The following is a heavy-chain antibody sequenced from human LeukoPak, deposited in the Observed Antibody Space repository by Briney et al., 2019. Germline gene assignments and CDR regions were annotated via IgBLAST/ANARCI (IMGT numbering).Heavy chain of an antibody. CDR2: IYYSGST. Sequence: SETLSLTCNVSGGSISSYYWSWIRQPPGRGLERIGYIYYSGSTKYDPSLNSRVTISVDTSKNQFSLKLSSVTAADTAVYYCARGFGELPNDYWGQGTLVTVSS. V-gene: IGHV4-59*01. CDR1: GGSISSYY. D-gene: IGHD3-10*01. J-gene: IGHJ4*02. CDR3: ARGFGELPNDY.